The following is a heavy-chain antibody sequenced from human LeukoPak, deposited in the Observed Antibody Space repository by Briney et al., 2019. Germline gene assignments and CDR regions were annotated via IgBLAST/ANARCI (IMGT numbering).Heavy chain of an antibody. CDR2: IYTSGST. V-gene: IGHV4-4*09. CDR3: ARHGIAVAGNYYMDV. J-gene: IGHJ6*03. D-gene: IGHD6-19*01. CDR1: GGSISSYY. Sequence: PSETLSLTCTVSGGSISSYYWSWIRQPPGKGLEWIGYIYTSGSTNYNPSLKSRVTISVDTSKNQFSLKLSSVTAADTAVYYCARHGIAVAGNYYMDVWGKGTTVTVSS.